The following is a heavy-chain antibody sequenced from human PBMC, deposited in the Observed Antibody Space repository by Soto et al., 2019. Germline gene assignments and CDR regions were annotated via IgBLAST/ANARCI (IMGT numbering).Heavy chain of an antibody. D-gene: IGHD3-3*01. J-gene: IGHJ3*02. V-gene: IGHV3-30-3*01. CDR3: ARAEGDISIFGVVSPTSFHI. CDR1: GFTFSNYA. Sequence: QVQLVESGGGVVQPGTSLRLSCVASGFTFSNYALHWVRQAPGKGLEWVAVISYDGSNKFYRDSVKGRYTISRDNSKNSVDLQMDSLGTEDSALYYCARAEGDISIFGVVSPTSFHILSQGTMVTVSS. CDR2: ISYDGSNK.